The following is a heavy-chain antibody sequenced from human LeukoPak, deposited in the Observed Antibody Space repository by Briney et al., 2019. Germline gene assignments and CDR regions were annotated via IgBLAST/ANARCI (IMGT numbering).Heavy chain of an antibody. V-gene: IGHV4-39*07. CDR2: IYHSGST. D-gene: IGHD6-25*01. CDR3: ARVRAALFDY. J-gene: IGHJ4*02. Sequence: SETLSLTCTVSGGSISSSSYYWGWIRQPPGKGLEWIGSIYHSGSTYYNPSLKSRVTISVDTSKNQFSLKLSSVTAADTAVYYCARVRAALFDYWGQGTLVTVSS. CDR1: GGSISSSSYY.